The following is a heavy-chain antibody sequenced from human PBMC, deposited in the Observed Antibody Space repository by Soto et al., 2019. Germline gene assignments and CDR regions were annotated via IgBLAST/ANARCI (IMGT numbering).Heavy chain of an antibody. Sequence: PSETLSLTCAVYGGSFSGYYWSWIRQPPGKGLEWIGEINHSGSTNYNPSLKSRVTISVDTSKNQFSLKLSSVTAADTAVYYCARNAPQAAAGTINWFDPWGQGTLVTVSS. V-gene: IGHV4-34*01. CDR1: GGSFSGYY. CDR2: INHSGST. D-gene: IGHD6-13*01. J-gene: IGHJ5*02. CDR3: ARNAPQAAAGTINWFDP.